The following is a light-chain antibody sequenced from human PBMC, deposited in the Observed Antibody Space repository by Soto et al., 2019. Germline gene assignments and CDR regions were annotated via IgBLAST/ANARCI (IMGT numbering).Light chain of an antibody. V-gene: IGKV3-11*01. J-gene: IGKJ3*01. Sequence: EIVLTQSPATLSLSPGERATLSCRASHSVDKYLAWYQQKRGQPPRLLISDTSNRATGIPARFSGSGSGTYFTLTLSSIESEEFAVYYCQHRAQWPPLHTFGPVTKVDIK. CDR2: DTS. CDR3: QHRAQWPPLHT. CDR1: HSVDKY.